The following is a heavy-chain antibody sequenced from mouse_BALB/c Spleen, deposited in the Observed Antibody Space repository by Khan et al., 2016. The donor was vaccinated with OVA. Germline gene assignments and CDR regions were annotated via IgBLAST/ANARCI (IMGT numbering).Heavy chain of an antibody. Sequence: VQLKESGPELVKPGASVKISCKASGYSFTGYFMNWVMQSHGKSLEWIGRINPHIGETFYNQKFKGKATLTVDKSSSTADMELRSLASEDSAVYYCARIYGSDFDYWGQGTTLTVSS. D-gene: IGHD1-1*01. CDR2: INPHIGET. V-gene: IGHV1-20*02. J-gene: IGHJ2*01. CDR3: ARIYGSDFDY. CDR1: GYSFTGYF.